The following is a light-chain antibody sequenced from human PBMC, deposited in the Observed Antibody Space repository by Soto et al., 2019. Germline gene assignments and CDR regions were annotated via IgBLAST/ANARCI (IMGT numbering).Light chain of an antibody. CDR3: CSYARSSTWL. V-gene: IGLV2-23*02. CDR2: EVG. J-gene: IGLJ3*02. CDR1: SSDVGNYNL. Sequence: QSALTQPASVSGSPGQSITLSCTGTSSDVGNYNLVSWYQQYPGKAPQLLIYEVGNRPSGVSDRFSGSKSGNTASLTISGLQAEDEADYYCCSYARSSTWLFGGGTKLTVL.